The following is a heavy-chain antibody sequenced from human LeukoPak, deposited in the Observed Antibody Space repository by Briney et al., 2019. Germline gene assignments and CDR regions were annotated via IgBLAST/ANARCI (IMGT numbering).Heavy chain of an antibody. D-gene: IGHD1-1*01. CDR2: ITGSGGST. CDR1: GFTFSTYG. J-gene: IGHJ4*02. CDR3: ARDQLGAVLYFDY. Sequence: GGSLRLSCVASGFTFSTYGMSWVRQAPGKGLEWVSAITGSGGSTYYADSVKGRFTISRDNSKNTLYLQINSLRVEDTAVYYCARDQLGAVLYFDYWGQGALVTVSS. V-gene: IGHV3-23*01.